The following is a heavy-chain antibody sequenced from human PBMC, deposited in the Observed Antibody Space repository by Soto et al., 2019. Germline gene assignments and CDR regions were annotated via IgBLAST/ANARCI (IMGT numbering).Heavy chain of an antibody. J-gene: IGHJ1*01. V-gene: IGHV4-59*01. CDR1: GGSISSYY. Sequence: QVQLQESGPGLVKPSETLSLTCTVSGGSISSYYWSWIRQPPGKGLEWIGYIYYSGSTNYNPSLKSRVTISVDTSKNQFSLKLSSVTAADTAVYYCARSRTTVTPSGFQHWGQGTLFTVSS. D-gene: IGHD4-17*01. CDR3: ARSRTTVTPSGFQH. CDR2: IYYSGST.